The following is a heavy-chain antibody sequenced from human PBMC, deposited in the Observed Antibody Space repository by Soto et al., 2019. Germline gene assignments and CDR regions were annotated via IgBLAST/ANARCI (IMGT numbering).Heavy chain of an antibody. D-gene: IGHD2-21*01. Sequence: GVSLRLSCAASGFTFSNYGIHWVRQAPGNGLEWVAVISRDGSVRYYADSVKGRFTISRDNSKNTLYLQVNNLRPEDTAVYYCAKEYCGGHCSSDYFDYWGQGTLVTVSS. V-gene: IGHV3-30*18. CDR2: ISRDGSVR. CDR1: GFTFSNYG. J-gene: IGHJ4*02. CDR3: AKEYCGGHCSSDYFDY.